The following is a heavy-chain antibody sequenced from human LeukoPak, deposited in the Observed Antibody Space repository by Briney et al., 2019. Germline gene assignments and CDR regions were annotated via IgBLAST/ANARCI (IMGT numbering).Heavy chain of an antibody. Sequence: GGSLRLSCAASGFTFSSYGMYWVRQAPGKGLEVVAFIRYDGSNKYYADSVKGLFTISRDNSKNTLYLQMKSLRAEDTAVYYCAKGGGYEAQYYYYYLDVWGKGTTVTISS. D-gene: IGHD5-12*01. CDR1: GFTFSSYG. CDR2: IRYDGSNK. CDR3: AKGGGYEAQYYYYYLDV. J-gene: IGHJ6*03. V-gene: IGHV3-30*02.